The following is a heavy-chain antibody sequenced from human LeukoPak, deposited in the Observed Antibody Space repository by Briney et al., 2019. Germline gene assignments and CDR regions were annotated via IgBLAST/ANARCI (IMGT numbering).Heavy chain of an antibody. CDR1: GYTFTSYD. CDR3: ARCRRHYYDSSGYYDY. CDR2: MNPNSGNT. D-gene: IGHD3-22*01. J-gene: IGHJ4*02. Sequence: RASVKVSCKASGYTFTSYDINWVRQATGQGLEWMGWMNPNSGNTGYAQKFQGRVTITADKSTSTAYMELSSLRSEDTAVYYCARCRRHYYDSSGYYDYWGQGTLVTVSS. V-gene: IGHV1-8*01.